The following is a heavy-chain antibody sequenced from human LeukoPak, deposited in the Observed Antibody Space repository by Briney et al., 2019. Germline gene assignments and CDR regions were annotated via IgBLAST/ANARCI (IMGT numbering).Heavy chain of an antibody. CDR3: ARGKKTPFYYYYGMDV. J-gene: IGHJ6*01. CDR2: INDSGST. V-gene: IGHV4-34*01. CDR1: GGSFSGYY. Sequence: PSGTLSLTCAVSGGSFSGYYWSWIRQPPGKGLEWVAEINDSGSTNYNPTLKSRVTISVDTSKNQFSRKLSSVTAADTAVYYCARGKKTPFYYYYGMDVWGQGTTVTVSS.